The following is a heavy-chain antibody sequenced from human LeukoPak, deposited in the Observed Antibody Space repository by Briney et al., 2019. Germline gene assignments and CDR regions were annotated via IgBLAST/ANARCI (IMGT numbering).Heavy chain of an antibody. CDR2: IYYSGST. D-gene: IGHD6-13*01. Sequence: SETLSLTCTVSGGSISGSSYYWGWIRQPPGKGLEWIGSIYYSGSTYYNPSLKSRVTISVDTSKNQFSLKLSYVTAADTAVYYCARIKSAPAAGPGRFDYWGQGTLVTVSS. J-gene: IGHJ4*02. CDR1: GGSISGSSYY. V-gene: IGHV4-39*01. CDR3: ARIKSAPAAGPGRFDY.